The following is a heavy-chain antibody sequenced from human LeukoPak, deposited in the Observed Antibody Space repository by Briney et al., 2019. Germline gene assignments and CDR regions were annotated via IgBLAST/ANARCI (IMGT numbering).Heavy chain of an antibody. CDR3: ARGPVVAATAIFDY. V-gene: IGHV3-73*01. CDR1: GFTFSGSA. Sequence: PGGSLRLSCAASGFTFSGSAMHWVRQASGKGLEWVGRIRSKANSYATAYAASVKGRFTISRDDSKNTAYLQMNSLKTEDTAVYYCARGPVVAATAIFDYWGQGTLVTVSS. J-gene: IGHJ4*02. CDR2: IRSKANSYAT. D-gene: IGHD2-15*01.